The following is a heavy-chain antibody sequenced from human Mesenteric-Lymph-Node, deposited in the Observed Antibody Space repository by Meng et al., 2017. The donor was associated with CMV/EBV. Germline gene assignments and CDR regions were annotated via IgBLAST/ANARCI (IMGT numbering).Heavy chain of an antibody. V-gene: IGHV3-30*04. D-gene: IGHD3-3*01. CDR3: AREGMYYDVWRGYYYGMDV. CDR1: GFTFSSYA. Sequence: GESLKISCAASGFTFSSYAMHWVRQAPGKGLEWVAVISYDGSNKYYADSVKGRFTISRDNSKNTLYLQMNSLRAEDTAVYYCAREGMYYDVWRGYYYGMDVWGQGTTVTVSS. J-gene: IGHJ6*02. CDR2: ISYDGSNK.